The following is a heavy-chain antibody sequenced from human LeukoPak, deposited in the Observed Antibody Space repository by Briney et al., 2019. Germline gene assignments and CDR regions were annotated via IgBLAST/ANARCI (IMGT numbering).Heavy chain of an antibody. CDR1: GYTFTSHY. CDR2: INPSGSST. D-gene: IGHD1-26*01. CDR3: ARDNSVGDVAWWFDP. Sequence: ASVKVSCKASGYTFTSHYMHWVRQAPGQGLEWMGLINPSGSSTLYAQKFQGRVTMTRDMSTTTDYMELSNLRSEDTAVYYCARDNSVGDVAWWFDPWGQGTLVTVSS. J-gene: IGHJ5*02. V-gene: IGHV1-46*01.